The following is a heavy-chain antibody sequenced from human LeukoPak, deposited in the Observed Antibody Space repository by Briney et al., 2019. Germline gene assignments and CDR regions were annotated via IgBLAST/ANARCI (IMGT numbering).Heavy chain of an antibody. J-gene: IGHJ6*02. CDR3: ARDLRYSGSYYDAFDI. CDR1: GGTFSSYA. CDR2: IIPIFGTA. D-gene: IGHD1-26*01. V-gene: IGHV1-69*05. Sequence: ASVKVSCKASGGTFSSYAISWVRQAPGQGLEWMGGIIPIFGTANYAQKFQGRVTITTDESTSTAYMELSSLRSEDTAVYYCARDLRYSGSYYDAFDIWGQGTTVTVSS.